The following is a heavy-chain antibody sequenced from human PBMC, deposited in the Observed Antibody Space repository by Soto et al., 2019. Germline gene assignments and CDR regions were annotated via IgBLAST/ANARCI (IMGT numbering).Heavy chain of an antibody. V-gene: IGHV3-74*01. CDR3: VREGDQWNDFS. Sequence: EVQLVESGGGSVQPGGSLTLSCAASGFTFSKYWMHWVRQAPGKGLVWVSRINKDSSGTTYADFVKGRFTISRDNAKNTLYMQMTSLGGDDTAVYYCVREGDQWNDFSWGQGTLVTVSS. CDR1: GFTFSKYW. D-gene: IGHD1-1*01. CDR2: INKDSSGT. J-gene: IGHJ5*01.